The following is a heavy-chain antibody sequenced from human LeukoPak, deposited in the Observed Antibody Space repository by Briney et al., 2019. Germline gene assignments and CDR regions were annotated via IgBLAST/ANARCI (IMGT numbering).Heavy chain of an antibody. D-gene: IGHD7-27*01. Sequence: SETLSLTCAVYGGSFSGYYWSWIRQPPGKGLEWIGEINHSGSTNYNPSLKSRVTISVDTSKNQFSLKLSSVTAADTAMYYCARQAWGSALGYWGQGTLVTVSS. CDR3: ARQAWGSALGY. J-gene: IGHJ4*02. V-gene: IGHV4-34*01. CDR2: INHSGST. CDR1: GGSFSGYY.